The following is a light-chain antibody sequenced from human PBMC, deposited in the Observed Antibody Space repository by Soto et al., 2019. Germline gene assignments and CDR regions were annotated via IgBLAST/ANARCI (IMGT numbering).Light chain of an antibody. CDR1: QSIRYY. Sequence: DIQLTQSPSSLSASVGDRVNITCRASQSIRYYLNWYQQEPGKAPKLLIYAASSLQSGVPSRFSGSGSGADFTLTISGLQPEDFAIYYCQQSYDTPPVTFGQGTRLEIK. J-gene: IGKJ5*01. V-gene: IGKV1-39*01. CDR2: AAS. CDR3: QQSYDTPPVT.